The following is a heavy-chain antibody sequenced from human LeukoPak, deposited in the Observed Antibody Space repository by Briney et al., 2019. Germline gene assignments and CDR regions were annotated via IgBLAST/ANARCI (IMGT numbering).Heavy chain of an antibody. D-gene: IGHD2-15*01. Sequence: LRLSCAASGFTFSSYGMHWVRQPPGKGLEWIGEINHSGSTNYNPSLKSRVTISVDTSKNQFSLKLSSVTAADTAVYYCAKVLGYCSGSSCYSRRQGWFDPWGQGTLVTVSS. V-gene: IGHV4-34*01. CDR2: INHSGST. CDR3: AKVLGYCSGSSCYSRRQGWFDP. CDR1: GFTFSSYG. J-gene: IGHJ5*02.